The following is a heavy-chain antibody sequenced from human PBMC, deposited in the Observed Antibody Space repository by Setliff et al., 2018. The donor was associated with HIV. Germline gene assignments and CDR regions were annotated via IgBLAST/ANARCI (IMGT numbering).Heavy chain of an antibody. CDR1: GGSFSGYY. D-gene: IGHD6-19*01. V-gene: IGHV4-34*01. J-gene: IGHJ5*02. CDR2: INHSGST. CDR3: AREGLAVAGLNWFDP. Sequence: SETLSLTCAVYGGSFSGYYWSWIRQPPGKGLEWIGEINHSGSTNYNPSLKSRVTISLDTSKNQFSLKLSSVTAADTAVYYCAREGLAVAGLNWFDPWGQGTLVTVSS.